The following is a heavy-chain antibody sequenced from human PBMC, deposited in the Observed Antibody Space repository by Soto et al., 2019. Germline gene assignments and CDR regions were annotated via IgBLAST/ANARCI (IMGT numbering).Heavy chain of an antibody. D-gene: IGHD1-1*01. CDR3: ARVPIRYCYSHNCHRNPGPLAY. J-gene: IGHJ4*02. CDR1: GFSVSDNY. V-gene: IGHV3-66*01. Sequence: PGGSLRLSCAGSGFSVSDNYMSWVRQAPGKGLEWVSVVYGDGRTNYADSVKGRFTISRDNPKNTLYLQMDSLRVEDTAFYYCARVPIRYCYSHNCHRNPGPLAYWGQGTLVTVSS. CDR2: VYGDGRT.